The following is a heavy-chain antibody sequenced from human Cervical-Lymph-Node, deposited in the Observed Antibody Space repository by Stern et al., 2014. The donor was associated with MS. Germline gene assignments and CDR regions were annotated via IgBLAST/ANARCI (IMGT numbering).Heavy chain of an antibody. Sequence: QVQLVQSGSEVKKPGSSVKVSCKASGDTFSSYAINWVRQAPGQGLECMGGIIPIFGTPNYAQKFQGRVTITADISTSTAYMDLSSLRSEDTAVYYCARRRRDGYNFYYYYGMEVWGQGTTVTVSS. CDR1: GDTFSSYA. CDR2: IIPIFGTP. CDR3: ARRRRDGYNFYYYYGMEV. J-gene: IGHJ6*02. V-gene: IGHV1-69*06. D-gene: IGHD5-24*01.